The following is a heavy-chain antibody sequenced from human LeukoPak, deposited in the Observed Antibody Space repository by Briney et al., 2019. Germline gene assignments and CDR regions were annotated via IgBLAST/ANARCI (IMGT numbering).Heavy chain of an antibody. Sequence: GGTLRLSCAASGVTFSSYWMHWVRKAPGTGQVWVSRINSDGTSTSYADSVKGRFTTSRDNAKNSLYLQMNSLRAEDTAVYYCARTYSSSEAFDIWGQGTMVT. CDR1: GVTFSSYW. V-gene: IGHV3-74*01. CDR2: INSDGTST. D-gene: IGHD6-13*01. CDR3: ARTYSSSEAFDI. J-gene: IGHJ3*02.